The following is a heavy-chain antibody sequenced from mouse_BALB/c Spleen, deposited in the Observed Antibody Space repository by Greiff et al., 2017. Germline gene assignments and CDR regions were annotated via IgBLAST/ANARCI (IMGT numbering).Heavy chain of an antibody. CDR2: ISYDGSN. CDR3: ARGAYGYDWFAY. Sequence: EVQLQQSGPGLVKPSQSLSLTCSVTGYSITSGYYWNWIRQFPGNKLEWMGYISYDGSNNYNPSLKNRISITRDTSKNQFFLKLNSVTTEDTATYYCARGAYGYDWFAYWGQGTLVTVSA. V-gene: IGHV3-6*02. D-gene: IGHD2-2*01. J-gene: IGHJ3*01. CDR1: GYSITSGYY.